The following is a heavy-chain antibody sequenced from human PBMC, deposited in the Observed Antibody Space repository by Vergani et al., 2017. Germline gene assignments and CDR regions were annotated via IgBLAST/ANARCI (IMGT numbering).Heavy chain of an antibody. CDR1: GYTFTSYY. J-gene: IGHJ3*02. V-gene: IGHV1-46*01. CDR2: INPSGGST. CDR3: ARDPLYYYASGSYYSGPRDGPRPSAFDI. Sequence: QVQLVQSGAEVKKPGASVKVSCKASGYTFTSYYMHWVRQAPGQGLEWMGIINPSGGSTSYAQKFQGRVTMTRDTSTSTVYMELSSLRSEDTAVYYCARDPLYYYASGSYYSGPRDGPRPSAFDIWGQGTVVTVSS. D-gene: IGHD3-10*01.